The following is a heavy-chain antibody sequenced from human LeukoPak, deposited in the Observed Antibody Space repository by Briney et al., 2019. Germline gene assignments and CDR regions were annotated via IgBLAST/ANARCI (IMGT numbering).Heavy chain of an antibody. CDR1: GFTFSGYS. D-gene: IGHD3-22*01. V-gene: IGHV3-21*01. J-gene: IGHJ4*02. CDR3: ARESLGSSGYYRDY. CDR2: ISSSSSYI. Sequence: GGSLRLSCAASGFTFSGYSMNWVRQAPGKGLEWVSSISSSSSYIYYADSVKGRFTISRDNAKSSLYLQMNSLRAEDTAVYYCARESLGSSGYYRDYWGQGTLVTVSS.